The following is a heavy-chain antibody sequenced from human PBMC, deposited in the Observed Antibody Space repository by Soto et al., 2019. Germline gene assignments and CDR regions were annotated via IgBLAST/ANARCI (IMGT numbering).Heavy chain of an antibody. CDR3: ARDNYGILIGLFDY. CDR1: GFTFSDYY. Sequence: LRLSCAASGFTFSDYYMSWIRQAPGKGLEWVSHISSSGRSIYYADSVKGRFTVSRDNAKNSLYLQMNSLGAEDTAVYYCARDNYGILIGLFDYWGQGTLVTVSS. J-gene: IGHJ4*02. V-gene: IGHV3-11*01. D-gene: IGHD3-9*01. CDR2: ISSSGRSI.